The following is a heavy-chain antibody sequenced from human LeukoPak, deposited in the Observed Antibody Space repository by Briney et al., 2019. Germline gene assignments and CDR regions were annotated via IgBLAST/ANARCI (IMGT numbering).Heavy chain of an antibody. Sequence: GGALKIYFQGSGYRFTSYWIGWGRQMPGKGLEGRGIIYPGDSATRYSPSFPGQVTLSADKSISPAYLQWSSLKASDTAMYYCARRPLDSSGYDAFDIWGQGTMVTVSS. CDR1: GYRFTSYW. CDR3: ARRPLDSSGYDAFDI. CDR2: IYPGDSAT. V-gene: IGHV5-51*01. J-gene: IGHJ3*02. D-gene: IGHD3-22*01.